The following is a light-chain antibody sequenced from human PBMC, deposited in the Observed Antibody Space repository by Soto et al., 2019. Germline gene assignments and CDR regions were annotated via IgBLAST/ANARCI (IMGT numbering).Light chain of an antibody. V-gene: IGKV3-20*01. CDR3: QQYGSSPRT. CDR1: QSVSSSY. J-gene: IGKJ1*01. CDR2: GAS. Sequence: ESLLTRYPITLILSPGERATLSCRASQSVSSSYLAWYHQKPGQAPRPLIYGASSRATGTPDRFSGSGSGTDFTLTISRLDPEDFAVYYCQQYGSSPRTIGQGTKVDNK.